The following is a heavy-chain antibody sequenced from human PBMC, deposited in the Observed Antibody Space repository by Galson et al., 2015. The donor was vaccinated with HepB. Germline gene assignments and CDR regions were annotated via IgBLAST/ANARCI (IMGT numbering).Heavy chain of an antibody. V-gene: IGHV2-70*11. J-gene: IGHJ4*02. CDR2: IDWDDDK. Sequence: PALVKPPQTLTLTCTFSGFSLSTSGMCVSWIRQPPGKALEWLARIDWDDDKYYSTSLKTRLTISKDTSKNQVVLTMTNMDPVDTATYYCARSRVVGATYYFDYWGQGTLVTVSS. CDR1: GFSLSTSGMC. D-gene: IGHD1-26*01. CDR3: ARSRVVGATYYFDY.